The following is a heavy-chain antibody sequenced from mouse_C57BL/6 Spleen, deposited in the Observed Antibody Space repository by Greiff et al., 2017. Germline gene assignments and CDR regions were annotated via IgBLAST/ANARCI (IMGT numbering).Heavy chain of an antibody. CDR3: AREYYYGYFDD. Sequence: EVKLVESGPELVKPGASVKIPCKASGYTFTDYNMDWVKQSHGKSLEWIGDINPNNGGTIYNQKFKGKATLTVDKSSSTAYMELRSLTSEDTAVYYCAREYYYGYFDDWGKGTTLTVSS. V-gene: IGHV1-18*01. J-gene: IGHJ2*01. CDR1: GYTFTDYN. CDR2: INPNNGGT. D-gene: IGHD1-1*01.